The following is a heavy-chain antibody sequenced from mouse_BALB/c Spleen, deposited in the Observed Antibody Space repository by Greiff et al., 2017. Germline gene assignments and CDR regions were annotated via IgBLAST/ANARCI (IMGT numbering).Heavy chain of an antibody. J-gene: IGHJ2*01. D-gene: IGHD4-1*01. CDR1: GYTFTSYW. CDR2: INPSNGRT. V-gene: IGHV1S81*02. CDR3: ARPLGYYFDY. Sequence: QVQLQQPGAELVKPGASVKLSCKASGYTFTSYWMHWVKQRPGQGLEWIGEINPSNGRTNYNEKFKSKATLTVDKSSSTAYMQLSSLTSEDSAVYYCARPLGYYFDYWGQGTTLTVSS.